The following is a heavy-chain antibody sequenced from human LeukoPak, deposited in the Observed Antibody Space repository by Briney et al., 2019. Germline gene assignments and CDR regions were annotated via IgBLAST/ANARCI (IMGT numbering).Heavy chain of an antibody. V-gene: IGHV3-23*01. J-gene: IGHJ4*02. CDR2: IRGNGATT. Sequence: GGSLRLSCAASGITFSNYAMTWVRQAPGKGLEWVAAIRGNGATTDYADSVKGRFTISRDNPKNTLYLQMNSLRAEDTAVYYCAKAYHDSGCLIDYWGQGTLVTVSS. D-gene: IGHD6-19*01. CDR1: GITFSNYA. CDR3: AKAYHDSGCLIDY.